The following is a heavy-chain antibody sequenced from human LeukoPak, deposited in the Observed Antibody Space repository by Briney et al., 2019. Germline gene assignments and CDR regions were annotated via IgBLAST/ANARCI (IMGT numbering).Heavy chain of an antibody. Sequence: GRSLRLSCAASGFTFSSYAMHWVRQAPGKGLEWVAVISYDGSNKYYADSVKGRFTISRDNSKNTLYLQMNSLRAEDTAVYYCARAPITIFGVFDYWGQGTLVTVSS. D-gene: IGHD3-3*01. J-gene: IGHJ4*02. CDR2: ISYDGSNK. CDR3: ARAPITIFGVFDY. V-gene: IGHV3-30-3*01. CDR1: GFTFSSYA.